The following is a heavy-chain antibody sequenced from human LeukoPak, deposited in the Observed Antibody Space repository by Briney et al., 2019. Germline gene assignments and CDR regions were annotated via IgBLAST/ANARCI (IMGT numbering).Heavy chain of an antibody. CDR3: ARTGTLYYYYYGMDV. D-gene: IGHD1/OR15-1a*01. J-gene: IGHJ6*02. CDR2: ISYDGSNK. Sequence: GGSLRLSCAASGFTFSSYAMHWVRQAPGKGLEWVAVISYDGSNKYYADSVKGRFTISRDNFKNTLYLQMNSLRAEDTAVYYCARTGTLYYYYYGMDVWGQGTTVTVSS. CDR1: GFTFSSYA. V-gene: IGHV3-30-3*01.